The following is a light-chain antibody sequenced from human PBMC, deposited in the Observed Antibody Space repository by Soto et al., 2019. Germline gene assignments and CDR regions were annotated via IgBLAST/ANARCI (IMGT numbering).Light chain of an antibody. CDR1: QTLTNTY. Sequence: EIVLTQSPGTLSLSPGERATLSCRASQTLTNTYLAWYQQKPGQAPRLLIFDASTRATGIPDRFSGSVSGTDFTLTISRLEPEDFAVYFCQLYGVSPKTF. CDR2: DAS. J-gene: IGKJ1*01. V-gene: IGKV3-20*01. CDR3: QLYGVSPKT.